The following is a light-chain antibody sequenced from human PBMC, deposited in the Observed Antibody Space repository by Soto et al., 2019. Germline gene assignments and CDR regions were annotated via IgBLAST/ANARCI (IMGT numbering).Light chain of an antibody. CDR2: DAS. J-gene: IGKJ4*01. CDR3: QQRSNWPLT. CDR1: QSVNSY. V-gene: IGKV3-11*01. Sequence: EIVLTQSPATLSLSPGERATLSCRASQSVNSYLAWYQQKPGQAPRLLIYDASNRATGIPARFSGSGSGTDYTPTISSLDPEDFAVYYWQQRSNWPLTFGGGTKVEIK.